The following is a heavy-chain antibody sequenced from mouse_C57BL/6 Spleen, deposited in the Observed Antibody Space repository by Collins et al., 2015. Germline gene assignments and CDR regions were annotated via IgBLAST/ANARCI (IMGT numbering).Heavy chain of an antibody. Sequence: QVQLQQSGAELVKPGASVKMSCKASGYTLTTYPIEWMKQNHGKTLEWIGNFHPYNDDTKYNEKFKDKATLTVEKSSSTVYLELSRLTSDDSAVYYCAKGSNYDFSMDYWGQGTSVTVSS. V-gene: IGHV1-47*01. J-gene: IGHJ4*01. CDR2: FHPYNDDT. CDR3: AKGSNYDFSMDY. CDR1: GYTLTTYP. D-gene: IGHD2-5*01.